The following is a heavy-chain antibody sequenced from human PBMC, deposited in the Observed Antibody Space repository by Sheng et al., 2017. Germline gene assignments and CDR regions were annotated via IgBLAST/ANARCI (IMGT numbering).Heavy chain of an antibody. Sequence: QVQLVQDGAEVKKPKSSVKVSCKASGGTFSSYAFNWVRQAPGQGLEWMGGIIPIFGTANYAQKFQGRVTITADESTSTAYMELRSLRSEDTAMYYCARGQYRSGYPNDYYYYMDVWGQGTTVTVSS. J-gene: IGHJ6*03. D-gene: IGHD3-22*01. CDR2: IIPIFGTA. CDR1: GGTFSSYA. CDR3: ARGQYRSGYPNDYYYYMDV. V-gene: IGHV1-69*13.